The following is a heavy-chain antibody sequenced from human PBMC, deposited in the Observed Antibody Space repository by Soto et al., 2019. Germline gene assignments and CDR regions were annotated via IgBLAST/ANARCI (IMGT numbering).Heavy chain of an antibody. J-gene: IGHJ6*02. CDR3: AKDREVEYSSSPLYYYYGMDV. CDR1: GFTFSSYA. CDR2: ISGSGGST. D-gene: IGHD6-6*01. V-gene: IGHV3-23*01. Sequence: PVGSLRLSCAASGFTFSSYAMSWVRQAPGKGLEWVSAISGSGGSTYYADSVKGRFTISRDNSKNTLYLQMNSLRAEDTAVYYCAKDREVEYSSSPLYYYYGMDVWGQGTTVTVSS.